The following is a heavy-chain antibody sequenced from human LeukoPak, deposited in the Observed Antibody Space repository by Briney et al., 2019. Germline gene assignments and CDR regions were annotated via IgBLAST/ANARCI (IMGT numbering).Heavy chain of an antibody. CDR3: ATGIAARLDY. D-gene: IGHD6-6*01. J-gene: IGHJ4*02. CDR2: FDPEDGET. V-gene: IGHV1-24*01. CDR1: GGTFSSYA. Sequence: ASVKVSCKASGGTFSSYAISWVRQAPGKGLEWMGGFDPEDGETIYAQKFQGRVTMTEDTSTDTAYMELSSLRSEDTAVYYCATGIAARLDYWGQGTLVTVSS.